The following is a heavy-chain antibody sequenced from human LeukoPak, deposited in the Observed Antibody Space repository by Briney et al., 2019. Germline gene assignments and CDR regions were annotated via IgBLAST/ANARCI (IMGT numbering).Heavy chain of an antibody. V-gene: IGHV1-46*03. D-gene: IGHD2-15*01. CDR3: ARAGVVVAATPGTYFDY. Sequence: SXXVSCKASGYTFTSYYMHWVRQAPGQGLEWMGIINPSGGSTSYAQKFQGRVTMTRDTSTSTVYMELSSLRSEDTAVYYCARAGVVVAATPGTYFDYWGQGTLVTVSS. J-gene: IGHJ4*02. CDR1: GYTFTSYY. CDR2: INPSGGST.